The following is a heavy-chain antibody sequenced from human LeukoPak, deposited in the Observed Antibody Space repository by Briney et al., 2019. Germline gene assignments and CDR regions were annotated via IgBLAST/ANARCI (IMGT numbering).Heavy chain of an antibody. J-gene: IGHJ4*02. CDR1: GGTFSSYS. Sequence: SVKVSCKASGGTFSSYSISWVRQAPGQGLEWMGRIIPIFGTANYAQKFQGRVTITADKSTSTAYMELSSLRSEDTAVYYCAREENDSSSNYWGKGTLVTVSS. CDR2: IIPIFGTA. CDR3: AREENDSSSNY. V-gene: IGHV1-69*06. D-gene: IGHD6-6*01.